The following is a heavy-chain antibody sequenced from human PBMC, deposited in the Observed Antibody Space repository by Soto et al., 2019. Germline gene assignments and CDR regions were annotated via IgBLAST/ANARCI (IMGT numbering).Heavy chain of an antibody. CDR1: GGSFSSYT. CDR3: ARAVVVAATEFDP. V-gene: IGHV1-69*02. Sequence: SLKVSCKASGGSFSSYTISWVRKSPGQGLVWMGRIIPILGIANYAQKLQGRVTITADKSTSTAYMELSSLRSEDTTVYYCARAVVVAATEFDPWGQGTLVTVPS. CDR2: IIPILGIA. J-gene: IGHJ5*02. D-gene: IGHD2-15*01.